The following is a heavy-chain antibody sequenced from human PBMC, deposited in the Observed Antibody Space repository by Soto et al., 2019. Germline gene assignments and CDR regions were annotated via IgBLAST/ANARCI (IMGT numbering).Heavy chain of an antibody. CDR1: GGSISSGDYY. J-gene: IGHJ4*02. Sequence: PSETLSLTCTVSGGSISSGDYYWSWIRQPPGKGLEWIGYIYYSGSTYYNPSLKSRVTISVDTSKNQFSLKLSSVTAADTAVYYCARNIAARPIIYFDYWGQGTLVTVSS. D-gene: IGHD6-6*01. CDR2: IYYSGST. V-gene: IGHV4-30-4*01. CDR3: ARNIAARPIIYFDY.